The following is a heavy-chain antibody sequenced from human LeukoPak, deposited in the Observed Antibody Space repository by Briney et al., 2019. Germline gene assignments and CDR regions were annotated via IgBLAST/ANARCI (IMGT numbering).Heavy chain of an antibody. Sequence: GGSLRLSCAASGFTFSSYGMYWVRQAPGKGLEWVAVISYDGSNKNYPDSVKGRFTISRDNSKNTVVLQMNSLRHEDTAVYYCGRQVLDYYGSGIYYNLFDPWGKGTLVTVSS. CDR1: GFTFSSYG. V-gene: IGHV3-30*03. J-gene: IGHJ5*02. D-gene: IGHD3-10*01. CDR3: GRQVLDYYGSGIYYNLFDP. CDR2: ISYDGSNK.